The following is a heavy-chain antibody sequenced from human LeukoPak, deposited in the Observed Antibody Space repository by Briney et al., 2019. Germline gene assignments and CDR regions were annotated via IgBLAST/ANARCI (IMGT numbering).Heavy chain of an antibody. V-gene: IGHV4-38-2*01. CDR3: ARPRIDCSSTSCWTFVY. CDR1: GYSISSGYY. J-gene: IGHJ4*02. Sequence: SETLSLTCAVSGYSISSGYYWGWIRPPPGEGLEWIGIIYHRGSTYYNPSLKSRVTISVDTSKNQFSLKLRSVTAADTAVYYCARPRIDCSSTSCWTFVYWGQGTLVTVSS. D-gene: IGHD2-2*01. CDR2: IYHRGST.